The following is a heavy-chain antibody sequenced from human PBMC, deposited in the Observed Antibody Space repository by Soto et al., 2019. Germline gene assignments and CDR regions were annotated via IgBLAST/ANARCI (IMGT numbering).Heavy chain of an antibody. D-gene: IGHD6-19*01. J-gene: IGHJ4*02. V-gene: IGHV3-30-3*01. CDR3: ARDEDSVARRAPFDY. CDR2: ISYDGSNK. CDR1: GFTFSSYA. Sequence: QVQLVESGGGVVQPGRSLRLSCAASGFTFSSYAMHWVRQAPGKGLEWVAVISYDGSNKYYADSVKGRFTISRDNSKNTLYLQMNSLRAEDTAVYYCARDEDSVARRAPFDYWGQGTLVTVSS.